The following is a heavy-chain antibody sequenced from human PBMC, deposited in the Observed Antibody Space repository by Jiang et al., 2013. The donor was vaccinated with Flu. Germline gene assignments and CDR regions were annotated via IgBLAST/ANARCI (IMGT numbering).Heavy chain of an antibody. Sequence: LSCAASGFTFDDYAMHWVRQAPGKGLEWVSGISWNSGSIGYADSVKGRFTISRDNAKNSLYLQMNSLRAEDTALYYCAKDQDERLGVLSGMDVWGQGTTVTVSS. CDR3: AKDQDERLGVLSGMDV. D-gene: IGHD3-3*01. J-gene: IGHJ6*02. CDR2: ISWNSGSI. V-gene: IGHV3-9*01. CDR1: GFTFDDYA.